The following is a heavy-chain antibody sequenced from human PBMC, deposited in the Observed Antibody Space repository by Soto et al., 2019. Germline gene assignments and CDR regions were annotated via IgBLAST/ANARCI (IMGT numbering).Heavy chain of an antibody. CDR3: AKDTRLDESPYYYYYYGMDV. J-gene: IGHJ6*02. V-gene: IGHV3-30*18. CDR2: ISYDGSNK. CDR1: GFTFSSYG. Sequence: GGSLRLSCAASGFTFSSYGMHWVRQAPGKGLEWVAVISYDGSNKYYADSVKGRFTISRDNSKNTLYLQMNSLRAEDTAVYYCAKDTRLDESPYYYYYYGMDVWGQGTTVTVSS. D-gene: IGHD3-3*01.